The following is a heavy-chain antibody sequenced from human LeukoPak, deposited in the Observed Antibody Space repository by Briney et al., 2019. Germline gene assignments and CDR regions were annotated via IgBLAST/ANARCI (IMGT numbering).Heavy chain of an antibody. J-gene: IGHJ4*02. D-gene: IGHD3-22*01. CDR3: AKVTDYDSGLGYFDY. Sequence: ASETLSLTCTVSGGSISSYYWSWIRQPPGKGLEWIGYIYYSGSTNYNPSLKSRVTISVDTSKNQFSLKLSSVTAADTAVYYCAKVTDYDSGLGYFDYWGQGTLVTVSS. V-gene: IGHV4-59*01. CDR1: GGSISSYY. CDR2: IYYSGST.